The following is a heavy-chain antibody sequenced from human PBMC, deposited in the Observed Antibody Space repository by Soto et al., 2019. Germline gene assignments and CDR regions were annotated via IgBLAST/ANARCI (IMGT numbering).Heavy chain of an antibody. CDR3: ARVRKGCSAKNCYFDP. CDR2: VHISGHS. V-gene: IGHV4-4*02. CDR1: GGSVRAPDW. D-gene: IGHD2-15*01. Sequence: SETLSLTCTLSGGSVRAPDWWNWVRQSPDKGLEWIAEVHISGHSNYNPSLRSRVSVSIDSSKNQFYLNLNSVTAADTAIYYCARVRKGCSAKNCYFDPWGQGNQVTVSS. J-gene: IGHJ5*01.